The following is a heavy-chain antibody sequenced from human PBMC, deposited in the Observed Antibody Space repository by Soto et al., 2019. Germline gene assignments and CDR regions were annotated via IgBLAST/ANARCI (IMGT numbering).Heavy chain of an antibody. V-gene: IGHV1-18*01. D-gene: IGHD2-8*01. CDR1: GYTFTSYG. Sequence: GASVKVSCKASGYTFTSYGISWVRQAPGQGLEWMGWISAYNGNTNYAQKLQGRVTMTTDTSTSTAYMELRSLRSDDTAVYYCARGYCTNGVCYEFDYWGQGTLVTVSS. J-gene: IGHJ4*02. CDR3: ARGYCTNGVCYEFDY. CDR2: ISAYNGNT.